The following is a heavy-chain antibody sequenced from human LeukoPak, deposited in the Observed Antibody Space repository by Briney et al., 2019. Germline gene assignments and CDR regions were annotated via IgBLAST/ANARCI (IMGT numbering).Heavy chain of an antibody. CDR1: GFTFGDYS. Sequence: GGSLRLSXAASGFTFGDYSMNWVRQSPGKGLEWVSYISGGSSTMYYADSVKGRFTISRDNAKNSLYLQMNSLRAEDTAVYYCARDRGQTGYYWSYYYYMDVWGIGTTVTVSS. D-gene: IGHD3-9*01. J-gene: IGHJ6*03. CDR3: ARDRGQTGYYWSYYYYMDV. V-gene: IGHV3-48*01. CDR2: ISGGSSTM.